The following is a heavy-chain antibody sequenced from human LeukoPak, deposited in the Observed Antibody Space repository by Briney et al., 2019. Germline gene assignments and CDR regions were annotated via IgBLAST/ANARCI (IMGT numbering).Heavy chain of an antibody. CDR1: GFTFSSYS. CDR3: ARGGYSGYDGR. Sequence: GGSLRLSCAASGFTFSSYSMNWVRQAPGKGLEWVSSISSSSSYIYYADSVKGRFTISRDNAKNSLYLQMNSLRAEDTAVYYCARGGYSGYDGRWGQGTLSPSPQ. CDR2: ISSSSSYI. V-gene: IGHV3-21*01. J-gene: IGHJ4*02. D-gene: IGHD5-12*01.